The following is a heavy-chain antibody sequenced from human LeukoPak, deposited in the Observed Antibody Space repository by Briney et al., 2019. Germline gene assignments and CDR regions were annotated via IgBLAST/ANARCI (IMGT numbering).Heavy chain of an antibody. CDR3: ARIFDS. Sequence: SETLSLTCTLFGGSVSNADDYWGWIRQSPGKGLEWIGDIFYTGKTNYNPSLRSRVTISLDASRTQFSLKLTSVTAADTAVYYCARIFDSWGQGTLVTVSS. V-gene: IGHV4-61*08. J-gene: IGHJ4*02. CDR1: GGSVSNADDY. CDR2: IFYTGKT.